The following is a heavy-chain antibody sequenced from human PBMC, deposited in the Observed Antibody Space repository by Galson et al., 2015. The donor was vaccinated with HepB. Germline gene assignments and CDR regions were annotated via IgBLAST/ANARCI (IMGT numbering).Heavy chain of an antibody. J-gene: IGHJ5*02. CDR3: ARRVRYYDSSGYPRYNWFDP. Sequence: QSGAEVKKPGESLKISCKGSGSSFTSYWIGWARQMPGKGLEWMGIIYPGDSDTRYSPSFQGQVTISADKSISTAYLQWSSLKASDTAMYYCARRVRYYDSSGYPRYNWFDPWGQGTLVTVSS. CDR2: IYPGDSDT. CDR1: GSSFTSYW. V-gene: IGHV5-51*03. D-gene: IGHD3-22*01.